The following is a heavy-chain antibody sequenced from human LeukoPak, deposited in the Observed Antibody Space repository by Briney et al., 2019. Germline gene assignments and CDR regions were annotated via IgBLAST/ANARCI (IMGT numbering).Heavy chain of an antibody. CDR1: GGTFSSYA. CDR3: ARDARELPFDY. V-gene: IGHV1-69*04. J-gene: IGHJ4*02. CDR2: IIPIFSIA. Sequence: ASVKVSCKASGGTFSSYAISWVRQAPGQGLEWMGRIIPIFSIANYAQKFQGRVTITADKSTSTAYMELSSLRSEDTAVYYCARDARELPFDYWGQGTLVTVSS. D-gene: IGHD1-26*01.